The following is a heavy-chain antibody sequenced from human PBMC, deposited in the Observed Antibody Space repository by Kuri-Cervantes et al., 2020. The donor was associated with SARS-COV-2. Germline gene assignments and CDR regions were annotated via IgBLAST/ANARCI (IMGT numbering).Heavy chain of an antibody. CDR3: ARHRMADAFDI. CDR2: IYHSGCT. D-gene: IGHD2-8*01. V-gene: IGHV4-38-2*02. Sequence: SETLSLTCTVSGYSISSGYYWGWIRQPPGKGLEWIGSIYHSGCTYYNPSLRSRVTISVDTSKNQFSLKLSSVTAADTAVYYCARHRMADAFDIWGQGTMVTVSS. CDR1: GYSISSGYY. J-gene: IGHJ3*02.